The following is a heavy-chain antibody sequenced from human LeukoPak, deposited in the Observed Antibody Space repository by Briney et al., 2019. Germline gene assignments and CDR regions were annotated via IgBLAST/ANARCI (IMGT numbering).Heavy chain of an antibody. CDR3: ARDFRLSPDY. D-gene: IGHD2/OR15-2a*01. CDR1: GFTFSSYW. Sequence: GGSLRLSCAASGFTFSSYWMHWVRQAPGKGLVWVSRINSDGSSTKYADSVKGRFTISRDNAKNTLFLQMNSVRAEDTAVYHCARDFRLSPDYWGQGTLVTVSA. J-gene: IGHJ4*02. V-gene: IGHV3-74*01. CDR2: INSDGSST.